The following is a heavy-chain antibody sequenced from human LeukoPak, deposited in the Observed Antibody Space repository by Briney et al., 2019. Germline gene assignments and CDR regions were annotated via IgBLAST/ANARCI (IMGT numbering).Heavy chain of an antibody. Sequence: PGGSLRLSCVASGFSLSDYYMSWIRQAPGKGLEWVSYIGSTIYYADSVKGRFTISRDNAKNSLYLQMNSLRAEDTAVYYCARDDYYDSSGYPIPAPADYWGQGTLVTVSS. D-gene: IGHD3-22*01. J-gene: IGHJ4*02. V-gene: IGHV3-11*01. CDR2: IGSTI. CDR3: ARDDYYDSSGYPIPAPADY. CDR1: GFSLSDYY.